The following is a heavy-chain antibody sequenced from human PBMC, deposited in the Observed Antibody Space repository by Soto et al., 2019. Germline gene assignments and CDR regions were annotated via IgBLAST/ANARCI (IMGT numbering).Heavy chain of an antibody. D-gene: IGHD3-10*01. CDR2: ISHDGNNK. Sequence: QVQLVESGGGVVQPGRSLRLSCAASGFTFSRYAMHWVRQAPGQGLEWVAVISHDGNNKDYADSVKGRFTISRDNSENTLYLQLNSLRPDDMAVYYCARDTHKGRYYGSGSYYTAAGDVWGQGTTVTVSS. CDR3: ARDTHKGRYYGSGSYYTAAGDV. J-gene: IGHJ6*02. V-gene: IGHV3-30*04. CDR1: GFTFSRYA.